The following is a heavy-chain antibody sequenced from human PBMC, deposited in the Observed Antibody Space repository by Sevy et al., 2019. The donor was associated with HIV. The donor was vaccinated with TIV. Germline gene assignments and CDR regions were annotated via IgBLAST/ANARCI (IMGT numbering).Heavy chain of an antibody. V-gene: IGHV1-3*01. CDR1: GYTFSNNA. Sequence: ASVKVSCKASGYTFSNNAIHWVRQAPGQRLEWMGWVHAGNGHTKFSEKFQDRVTISRVTSATTVYMDLTSLTSEDTAIYYCARGKGGIFGVVTGQFDYWGQGTLVTVSS. CDR3: ARGKGGIFGVVTGQFDY. J-gene: IGHJ4*02. D-gene: IGHD3-3*01. CDR2: VHAGNGHT.